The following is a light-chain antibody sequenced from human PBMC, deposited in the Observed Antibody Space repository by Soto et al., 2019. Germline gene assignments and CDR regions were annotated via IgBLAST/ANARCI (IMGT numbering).Light chain of an antibody. V-gene: IGKV1-12*01. J-gene: IGKJ3*01. CDR3: QQAFSFPFT. CDR1: QDIRRY. Sequence: DIQMTQSPSSVSASVGDRVTFTCRASQDIRRYLARYQQKPGKAPKLLIYGAANLESGVPSRFSGSGSGTDFTLAISSLQPEDFATYYCQQAFSFPFTFGPGTILDV. CDR2: GAA.